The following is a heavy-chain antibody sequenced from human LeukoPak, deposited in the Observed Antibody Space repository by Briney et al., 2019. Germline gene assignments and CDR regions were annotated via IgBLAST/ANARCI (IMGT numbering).Heavy chain of an antibody. J-gene: IGHJ3*02. Sequence: ASVKVSCKSSGGTFSNYVINWVRQAPGQGLEWMGRIIPILGTANYAQRFQGRVTITADKSTTTAYMELSSLRSEDTALYYCARGWGSYRYPDAFDIWGQGTMVTVSS. D-gene: IGHD3-16*02. CDR1: GGTFSNYV. CDR2: IIPILGTA. CDR3: ARGWGSYRYPDAFDI. V-gene: IGHV1-69*04.